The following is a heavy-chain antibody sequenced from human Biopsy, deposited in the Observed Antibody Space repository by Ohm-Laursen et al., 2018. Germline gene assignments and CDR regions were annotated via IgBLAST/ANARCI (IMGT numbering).Heavy chain of an antibody. CDR1: GITFNSDW. CDR3: VRGWWNRSSLFLDH. CDR2: TDTTSGTK. J-gene: IGHJ4*02. Sequence: SLRLSCAASGITFNSDWMSWARQAPGKGLEWVSYTDTTSGTKFYADSVKGRFTISRDNAKNSLYLQMTSLRAEDTAVYFCVRGWWNRSSLFLDHWGQGSLVTVSS. V-gene: IGHV3-48*01. D-gene: IGHD1/OR15-1a*01.